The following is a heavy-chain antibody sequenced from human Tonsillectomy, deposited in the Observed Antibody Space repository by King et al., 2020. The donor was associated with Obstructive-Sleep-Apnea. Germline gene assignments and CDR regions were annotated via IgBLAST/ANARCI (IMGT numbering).Heavy chain of an antibody. D-gene: IGHD2-2*01. J-gene: IGHJ6*02. CDR1: GFTFSDYY. V-gene: IGHV3-11*06. CDR3: ARGGYCSSTSCYSPEQYYYGMDV. CDR2: ISSSSSYA. Sequence: VQLVESGGGLVKPGGSLRLSCAASGFTFSDYYMSWIRQAPGKGLEGVSYISSSSSYANYADSVKGRFTISRDNAKNSLYLQMNSLRAEDTAVYYCARGGYCSSTSCYSPEQYYYGMDVWGQGTTVTVSS.